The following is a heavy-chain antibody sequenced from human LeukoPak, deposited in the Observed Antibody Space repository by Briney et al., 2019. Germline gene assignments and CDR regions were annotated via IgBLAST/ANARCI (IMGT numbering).Heavy chain of an antibody. V-gene: IGHV1-2*02. Sequence: GASVKVSCKASEYTFTGYYMHWVRQAPGQGLEWMGWINPNSGGTNYAQKFQGRVTMTRDTSISTAYMELSRLRSDDTAVYYCARGYCSSTSCYDWFDPWGQGTLVTVSS. CDR2: INPNSGGT. D-gene: IGHD2-2*01. J-gene: IGHJ5*02. CDR3: ARGYCSSTSCYDWFDP. CDR1: EYTFTGYY.